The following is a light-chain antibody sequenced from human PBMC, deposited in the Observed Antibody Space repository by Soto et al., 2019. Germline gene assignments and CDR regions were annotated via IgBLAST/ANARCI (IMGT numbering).Light chain of an antibody. V-gene: IGLV2-8*01. J-gene: IGLJ1*01. CDR2: EVN. CDR1: SSDVGGYNY. Sequence: QSALTQPASASGSPAQSVATSCTGTSSDVGGYNYVSWYQQHPGKAPKLMIYEVNKRPSGVPDRFSGSKSGNTASLTVSGLQAEDEADYYCSSYAGSSNVFGTGTKVTVL. CDR3: SSYAGSSNV.